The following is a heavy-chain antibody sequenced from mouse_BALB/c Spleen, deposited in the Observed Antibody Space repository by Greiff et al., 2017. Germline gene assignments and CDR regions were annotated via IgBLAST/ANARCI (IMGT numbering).Heavy chain of an antibody. CDR3: AAYYRYDDV. Sequence: EVKLVESGGGLVQPGGSLKLSCAASGFTFSSYTMSWVRQTPEKRLEWVAYISNGGGSTYYPDTVKGRFTISRDNAKNTLYLQMSSLKSEDTAMYYCAAYYRYDDVWGAGTTVTVSS. CDR1: GFTFSSYT. V-gene: IGHV5-12-2*01. CDR2: ISNGGGST. D-gene: IGHD2-12*01. J-gene: IGHJ1*01.